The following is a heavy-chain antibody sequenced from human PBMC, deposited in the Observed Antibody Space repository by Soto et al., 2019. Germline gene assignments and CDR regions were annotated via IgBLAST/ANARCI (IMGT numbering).Heavy chain of an antibody. CDR3: ARLLWSRGDWFDP. V-gene: IGHV4-59*08. D-gene: IGHD3-10*01. CDR2: IYYSGST. J-gene: IGHJ5*02. CDR1: GGSISSYY. Sequence: SETLSLTCTVSGGSISSYYWSWIRQPPGKGLEWIGYIYYSGSTNYNPSLKSRVTISVDTSKNQFSLKLSSVTAADTAVYYCARLLWSRGDWFDPWSQGTLVTVSS.